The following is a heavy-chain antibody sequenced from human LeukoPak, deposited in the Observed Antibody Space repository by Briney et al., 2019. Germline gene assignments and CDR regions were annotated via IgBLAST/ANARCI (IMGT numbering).Heavy chain of an antibody. J-gene: IGHJ4*02. CDR1: GGSISSSRYY. Sequence: SETLSLTCTVSGGSISSSRYYWGWIRQPPGKGLEWIGSIYYSGSTYNNPSLKSRVTISVDTSKNQFSLKLTSVTAAYTAVYFCARSGLVGGPFDYWGQGTLVTVSS. V-gene: IGHV4-39*01. CDR3: ARSGLVGGPFDY. D-gene: IGHD1-26*01. CDR2: IYYSGST.